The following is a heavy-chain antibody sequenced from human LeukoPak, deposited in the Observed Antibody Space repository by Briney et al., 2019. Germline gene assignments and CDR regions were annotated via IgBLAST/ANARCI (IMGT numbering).Heavy chain of an antibody. V-gene: IGHV4-59*12. CDR3: ARDSPMSVTGISGAFDI. CDR2: IYYSGST. Sequence: SETLSLTCTVSGGSISSYYWSWIRQPPGKGLEWIGYIYYSGSTNYNPSLKSRVTISVDTSKNQFSLKLSSVTAADTAVYYCARDSPMSVTGISGAFDIWGQGTMVTVSS. CDR1: GGSISSYY. J-gene: IGHJ3*02. D-gene: IGHD1-20*01.